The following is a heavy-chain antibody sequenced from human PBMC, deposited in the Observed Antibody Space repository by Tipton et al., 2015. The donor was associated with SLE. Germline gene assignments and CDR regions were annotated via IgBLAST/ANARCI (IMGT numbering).Heavy chain of an antibody. CDR2: IIPIFGTA. Sequence: QLVQSGAEVKKPGSSVKVSCKASGGTFSSYAISWVRQVPGQGLEWMGGIIPIFGTANYAQEFQGRVTITADKSTSPAYMELSSLRSEDTAVYYCARVGAQWLVPAFDIWGQGTMVTVSS. CDR1: GGTFSSYA. V-gene: IGHV1-69*06. CDR3: ARVGAQWLVPAFDI. J-gene: IGHJ3*02. D-gene: IGHD6-19*01.